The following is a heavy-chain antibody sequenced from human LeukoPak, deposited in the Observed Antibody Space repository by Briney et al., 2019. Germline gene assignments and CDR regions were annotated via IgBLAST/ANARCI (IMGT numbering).Heavy chain of an antibody. D-gene: IGHD2-2*01. V-gene: IGHV1-2*02. Sequence: ASVKVSCKASGYTFTGYYMHWVRQAPGQGLEWMGWINPNSGGTNYAQKFQGRVTMTRDMSISTAYMELSRLRSDDTAVYYCARDIVVVPAENDAFDTWGQGTMVTVSS. CDR3: ARDIVVVPAENDAFDT. CDR2: INPNSGGT. J-gene: IGHJ3*02. CDR1: GYTFTGYY.